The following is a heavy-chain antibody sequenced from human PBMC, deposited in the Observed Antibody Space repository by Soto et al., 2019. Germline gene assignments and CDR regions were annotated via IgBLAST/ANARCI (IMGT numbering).Heavy chain of an antibody. CDR1: GYTFTGYF. CDR3: ARGGGTILAPLP. CDR2: IKPNSGST. V-gene: IGHV1-2*02. D-gene: IGHD3-3*01. Sequence: GASVKVSCKASGYTFTGYFIHWVRQAPGQGPEWMGWIKPNSGSTKYAQKFQGRVTLSRDTSISTAYMELSGLRSDDTAVYYCARGGGTILAPLPWGQGTLVTVSS. J-gene: IGHJ5*02.